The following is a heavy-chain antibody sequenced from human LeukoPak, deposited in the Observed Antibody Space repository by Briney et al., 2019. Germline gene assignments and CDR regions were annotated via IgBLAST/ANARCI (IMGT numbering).Heavy chain of an antibody. CDR2: ISSSGST. CDR3: ARVGRGDHTWGSYYCDH. J-gene: IGHJ4*02. CDR1: GDSFSSYH. V-gene: IGHV4-59*01. Sequence: TSETPSLTCTVSGDSFSSYHWSWLRQPPGKGLEWIGYISSSGSTSYNPSLETRLTISVDTSKNQFSLKLSSVTAADTAVYYCARVGRGDHTWGSYYCDHWGQGTLVSVSS. D-gene: IGHD3-16*01.